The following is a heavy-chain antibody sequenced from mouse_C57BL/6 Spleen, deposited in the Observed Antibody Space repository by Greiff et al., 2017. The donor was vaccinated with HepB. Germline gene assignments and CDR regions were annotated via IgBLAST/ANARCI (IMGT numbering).Heavy chain of an antibody. V-gene: IGHV1-39*01. CDR1: GYSFTDYN. J-gene: IGHJ4*01. Sequence: EVQLQESGPELVKPGASVKISCKASGYSFTDYNMNWVKQSNGKSLEWIGVINPNYGTTSYNQKFKGKATLTVDQSSSTAYMQLNSLTSEDSAVYSCARNDYYGSSYGAMAYWGQGASVTVSS. CDR2: INPNYGTT. D-gene: IGHD1-1*01. CDR3: ARNDYYGSSYGAMAY.